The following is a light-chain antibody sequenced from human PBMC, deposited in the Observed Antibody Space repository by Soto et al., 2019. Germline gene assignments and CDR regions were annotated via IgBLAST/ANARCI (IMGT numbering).Light chain of an antibody. V-gene: IGKV3-20*01. CDR1: QSVSSSY. J-gene: IGKJ1*01. Sequence: EIVLTQSPGTLSLSPGERATLSCRASQSVSSSYLAWYQQKPGQAPRLLIYGASSRATGIPDRFSGSGSGTDFTLTISRLEHDDVAVYYCQQYGSSPKTFGQGTKVEIK. CDR3: QQYGSSPKT. CDR2: GAS.